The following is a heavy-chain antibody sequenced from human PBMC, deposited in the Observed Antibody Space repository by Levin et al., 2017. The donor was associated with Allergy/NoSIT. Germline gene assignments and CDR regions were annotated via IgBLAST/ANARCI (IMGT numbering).Heavy chain of an antibody. CDR3: ARGGARGGYDPSLRY. D-gene: IGHD5-12*01. Sequence: GGSLRLSCAASGFTFSDYYMSWIRQAPGKGLEWVSYISSSGRTINYADSVKGRFTISRDNAKNSLYLQMNSLRAEDTAVYYCARGGARGGYDPSLRYWGQGTLVTVSS. J-gene: IGHJ4*02. CDR1: GFTFSDYY. V-gene: IGHV3-11*01. CDR2: ISSSGRTI.